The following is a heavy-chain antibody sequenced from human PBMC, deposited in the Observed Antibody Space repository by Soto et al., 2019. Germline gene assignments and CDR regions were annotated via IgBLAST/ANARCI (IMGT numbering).Heavy chain of an antibody. J-gene: IGHJ4*02. CDR2: INPNSGGT. V-gene: IGHV1-2*02. Sequence: ASVKVSCKASGYTFTGYYMHWVRQAPGQGLEWMGWINPNSGGTNYAQKFQGRVTMARDTSISTAYMELSRLRSDDTAVDYCTYDLTLWYCGQGPLVTVSS. CDR3: TYDLTLWY. D-gene: IGHD5-12*01. CDR1: GYTFTGYY.